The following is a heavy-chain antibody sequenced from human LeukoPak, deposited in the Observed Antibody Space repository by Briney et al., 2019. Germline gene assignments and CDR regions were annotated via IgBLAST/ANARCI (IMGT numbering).Heavy chain of an antibody. V-gene: IGHV3-20*04. CDR3: ARTPRRGTYYYDSSGPYYFDY. Sequence: GGSLRLSCAASGFTFDDYGMSWVRQAPGKGLEWVSGINWNGGSTGYADSVKGRFTISRDNAKNSLYLQMNSLRAEDTALYYCARTPRRGTYYYDSSGPYYFDYWGQGTLVTVSS. D-gene: IGHD3-22*01. CDR2: INWNGGST. J-gene: IGHJ4*02. CDR1: GFTFDDYG.